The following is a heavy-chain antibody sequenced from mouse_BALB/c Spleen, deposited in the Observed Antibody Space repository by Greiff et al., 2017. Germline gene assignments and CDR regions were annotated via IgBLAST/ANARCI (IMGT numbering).Heavy chain of an antibody. CDR2: ISTYYGDA. CDR3: ARSTATTWFAY. J-gene: IGHJ3*01. V-gene: IGHV1S137*01. D-gene: IGHD1-2*01. Sequence: VQLQQSGAELVRPGVSVKISCKGSGYTFTDYAMHWVKQSHAKSLEWIGVISTYYGDASYNQKFKGKATMTVDKSSSTAYMELARLTSEDSAIYYCARSTATTWFAYWGQGTLVTVSA. CDR1: GYTFTDYA.